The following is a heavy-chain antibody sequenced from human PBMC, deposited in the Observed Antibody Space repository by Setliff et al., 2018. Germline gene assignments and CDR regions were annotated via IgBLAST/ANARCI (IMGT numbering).Heavy chain of an antibody. CDR1: SGSISTDPYF. J-gene: IGHJ3*02. CDR2: ISYSGRT. Sequence: SETLSLTCAVSSGSISTDPYFWTWIRQHPVKGLEWIGYISYSGRTSYNPSLYSRITVSLDRSKNQFSLQLTSVTAADTAMYYCARDASASDGRNAFDIWGQGTMVTVSS. CDR3: ARDASASDGRNAFDI. D-gene: IGHD1-26*01. V-gene: IGHV4-31*11.